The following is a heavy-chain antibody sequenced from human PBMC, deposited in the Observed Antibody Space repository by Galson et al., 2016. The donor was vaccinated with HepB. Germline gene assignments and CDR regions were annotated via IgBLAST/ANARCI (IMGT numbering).Heavy chain of an antibody. CDR2: IYYTGTT. D-gene: IGHD2/OR15-2a*01. J-gene: IGHJ5*02. CDR1: GASIRSYY. CDR3: AGGSYLGRFDP. Sequence: ETLSLTCTVSGASIRSYYWSWIRQPPGKGLEWIGNIYYTGTTNYNPSLKSRVTILVDTYKKESSLKLTSVTAADTAVYYWAGGSYLGRFDPWGQGTLVTVSS. V-gene: IGHV4-59*01.